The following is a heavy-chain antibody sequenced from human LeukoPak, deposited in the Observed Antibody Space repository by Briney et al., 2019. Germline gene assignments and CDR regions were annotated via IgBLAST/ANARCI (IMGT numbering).Heavy chain of an antibody. J-gene: IGHJ4*02. CDR2: ISSSSNYM. CDR3: ARLHYDVLTGPFDY. CDR1: GFIFSRYS. D-gene: IGHD3-9*01. Sequence: GGSLRLSCAASGFIFSRYSMNWVRQTPGRGLEWVASISSSSNYMYYTDSVKGRFTISRDDAKDSLYLQMNSLRAEDTAVYYCARLHYDVLTGPFDYWGQGTLVTVSS. V-gene: IGHV3-21*01.